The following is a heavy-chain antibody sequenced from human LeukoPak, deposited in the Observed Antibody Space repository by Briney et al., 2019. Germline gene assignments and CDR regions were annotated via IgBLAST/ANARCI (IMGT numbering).Heavy chain of an antibody. Sequence: SETLSLTCTVSGGSISSGGYYWSWVRQHPGKGLEWIGYIYHSGSTYYNPSLKSRVTISVDTSKNQFSLKLSSVTAADTAVYYCARAPESGSSYYYYYGMDVWGQGTTVTVSS. J-gene: IGHJ6*02. CDR2: IYHSGST. CDR3: ARAPESGSSYYYYYGMDV. CDR1: GGSISSGGYY. D-gene: IGHD6-6*01. V-gene: IGHV4-31*03.